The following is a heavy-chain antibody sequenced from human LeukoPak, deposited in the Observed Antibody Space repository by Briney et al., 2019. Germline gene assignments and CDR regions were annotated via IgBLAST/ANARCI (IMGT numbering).Heavy chain of an antibody. CDR2: ISYDGSNK. J-gene: IGHJ5*02. D-gene: IGHD6-19*01. V-gene: IGHV3-30*18. CDR3: AKPGQWLVDFVLA. Sequence: PGGSLRLSCAASGFTFSSYGMHWVRQAPGKGLEWVAVISYDGSNKYYADSVKGRFTISRDNSKNTLYLQMNSLRAEDTAVYYCAKPGQWLVDFVLAWGQGTLVTVSS. CDR1: GFTFSSYG.